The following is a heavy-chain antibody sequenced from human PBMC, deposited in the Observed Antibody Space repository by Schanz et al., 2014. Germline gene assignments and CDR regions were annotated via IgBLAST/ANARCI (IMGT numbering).Heavy chain of an antibody. V-gene: IGHV1-3*01. Sequence: QVQLVQSGAEVKKPGASVKVSCKASGYTFTSYSMHWVRQAPGQGLEWMGWINVGNGNMKYSQKFQGRVTITRDTSASTAYMELTSLRSEDTAVYYCARGGYSSGWYDRDIAHFDYWGQGTLVTVSS. CDR1: GYTFTSYS. D-gene: IGHD6-19*01. CDR3: ARGGYSSGWYDRDIAHFDY. J-gene: IGHJ4*02. CDR2: INVGNGNM.